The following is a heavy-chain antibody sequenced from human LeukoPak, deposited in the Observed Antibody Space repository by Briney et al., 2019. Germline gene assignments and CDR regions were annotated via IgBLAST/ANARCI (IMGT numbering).Heavy chain of an antibody. CDR2: IYYSGST. J-gene: IGHJ5*02. CDR1: GGSISSGGYY. V-gene: IGHV4-31*03. Sequence: SQTLSLTCTVSGGSISSGGYYWSWIRQHPGKGLEWIVYIYYSGSTYYNPSLKSRVTISVNTAKNHFSLKLSSVTAADTAVYYCARGPKLDYCSGGSCYFWFDPWGQGTLVTVSS. CDR3: ARGPKLDYCSGGSCYFWFDP. D-gene: IGHD2-15*01.